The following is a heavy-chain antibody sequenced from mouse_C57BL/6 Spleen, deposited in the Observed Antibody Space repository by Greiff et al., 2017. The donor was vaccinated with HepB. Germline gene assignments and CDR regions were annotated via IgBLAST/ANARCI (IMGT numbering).Heavy chain of an antibody. CDR2: ISYDGSN. J-gene: IGHJ2*01. V-gene: IGHV3-6*01. CDR3: ARDRWDGEDYFDY. CDR1: GYSITSGYY. D-gene: IGHD4-1*01. Sequence: VQLQQSGPGLVKPSQSLSLTCSVTGYSITSGYYWNWIRQFPGNKLEWMGYISYDGSNNYNPSLKNRISITRDTSKNQFFLKLNSVTTEDTATYYCARDRWDGEDYFDYWGQGTTLTVSS.